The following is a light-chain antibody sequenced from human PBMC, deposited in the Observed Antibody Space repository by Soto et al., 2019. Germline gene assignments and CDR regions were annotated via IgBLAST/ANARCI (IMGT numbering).Light chain of an antibody. J-gene: IGKJ5*01. Sequence: DIPMTQSPSSLSASVGDRVTITCRASQEISNYLNWYHQRPGKAPKLLIYDASNLERGVPSRFSGTRSGTHFTFAITSLQPEDVATYYCQQSDSLPITFGQGTRLEI. CDR1: QEISNY. CDR2: DAS. CDR3: QQSDSLPIT. V-gene: IGKV1-33*01.